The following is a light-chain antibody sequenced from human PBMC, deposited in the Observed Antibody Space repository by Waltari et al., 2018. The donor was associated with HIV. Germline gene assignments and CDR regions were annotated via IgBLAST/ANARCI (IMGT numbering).Light chain of an antibody. V-gene: IGLV2-14*01. CDR2: EGS. CDR3: SSYTNTRGLA. Sequence: QSALTQPASVSGSHGQSITITCTGTSSHIGGYNSVSWYQQYPGKTPKLMIYEGSNRPAGVSYRFSASISGNTASLTISGLQAEDEADYFCSSYTNTRGLAFGTATRVTVL. CDR1: SSHIGGYNS. J-gene: IGLJ1*01.